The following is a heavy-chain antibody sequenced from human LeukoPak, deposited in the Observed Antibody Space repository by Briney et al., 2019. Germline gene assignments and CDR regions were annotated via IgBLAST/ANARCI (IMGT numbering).Heavy chain of an antibody. V-gene: IGHV3-11*01. CDR3: AKGNIVLMVYATFDY. D-gene: IGHD2-8*01. Sequence: PGGSLRLSCAASGFTFSDYYMSWIRQAPGKGLEWVSYISSSGDTIYYADSVKGRFTISRDNAKNSLYLQMNSLRAEDTAVYYCAKGNIVLMVYATFDYWGQGTLVTVSS. CDR2: ISSSGDTI. J-gene: IGHJ4*02. CDR1: GFTFSDYY.